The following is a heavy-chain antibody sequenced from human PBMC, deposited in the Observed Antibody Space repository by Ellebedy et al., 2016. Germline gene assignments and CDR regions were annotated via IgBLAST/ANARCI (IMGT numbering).Heavy chain of an antibody. V-gene: IGHV3-74*01. CDR1: GFTLSDYW. CDR3: ARGEWDGRTVVVTTDYESAHFMDV. CDR2: VNSDGSST. J-gene: IGHJ6*03. D-gene: IGHD3-22*01. Sequence: GGPLRLSXAASGFTLSDYWMHWVRQVPGKGLVWVSRVNSDGSSTSYADSVKGRFTISRDNAKNTLYLQMNSLRAEDTAVYFCARGEWDGRTVVVTTDYESAHFMDVWGKGTTVTVAS.